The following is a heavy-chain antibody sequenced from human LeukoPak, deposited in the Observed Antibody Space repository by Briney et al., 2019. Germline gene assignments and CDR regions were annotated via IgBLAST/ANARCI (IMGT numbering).Heavy chain of an antibody. V-gene: IGHV3-23*01. CDR2: ISGSGIST. CDR1: GFTFNTYD. D-gene: IGHD3-22*01. J-gene: IGHJ3*02. Sequence: GGSLRLSCAASGFTFNTYDMSWVRQRPGKELEWVSGISGSGISTYYADSVKGRFTISRDNSKNTLYLQMNSLRVEDTAVYYCAKSWNYYDSSGDDALDIWGQGTMVTVSS. CDR3: AKSWNYYDSSGDDALDI.